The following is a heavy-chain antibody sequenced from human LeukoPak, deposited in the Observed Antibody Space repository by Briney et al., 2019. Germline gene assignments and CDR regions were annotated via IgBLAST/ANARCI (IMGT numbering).Heavy chain of an antibody. CDR2: INPNSGGT. CDR3: ARAQYCSSTSCPTGFDP. Sequence: GASVKVSCKASGYTFTGYYMHWVRQAPGQGLEWMGWINPNSGGTNYAQKFQGRVTMTRDTSISTAYMELSRLRSDDTAVYYCARAQYCSSTSCPTGFDPWGQGTLVTVSS. V-gene: IGHV1-2*02. J-gene: IGHJ5*02. D-gene: IGHD2-2*01. CDR1: GYTFTGYY.